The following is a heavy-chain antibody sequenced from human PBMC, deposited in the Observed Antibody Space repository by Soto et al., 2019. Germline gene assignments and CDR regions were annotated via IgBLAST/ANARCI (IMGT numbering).Heavy chain of an antibody. J-gene: IGHJ4*02. CDR3: ARKRGLYFDY. CDR2: INHSGST. Sequence: PSETLSLTCAVYGGSFSGYYWSWIRQPPGKGLEWIGEINHSGSTNYNPSLKSRVTISVDTSKNQFSLKLSSVTAADTAVYYCARKRGLYFDYWGQGTLVTVS. V-gene: IGHV4-34*01. CDR1: GGSFSGYY. D-gene: IGHD3-16*01.